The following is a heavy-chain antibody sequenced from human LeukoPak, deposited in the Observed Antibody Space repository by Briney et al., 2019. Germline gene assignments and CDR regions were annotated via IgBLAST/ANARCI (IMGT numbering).Heavy chain of an antibody. D-gene: IGHD3-10*01. CDR2: FYYSGST. J-gene: IGHJ5*02. CDR1: GGSNSSYY. V-gene: IGHV4-59*01. CDR3: ARVGYNSGTYWFDP. Sequence: SETLSLTCIVSGGSNSSYYWSWIRQHPGKGLEWIGYFYYSGSTNYNPSLKSRVTISLDTSKNHFSLQLSSVTAADTAVYYCARVGYNSGTYWFDPWGQGTLVTVSP.